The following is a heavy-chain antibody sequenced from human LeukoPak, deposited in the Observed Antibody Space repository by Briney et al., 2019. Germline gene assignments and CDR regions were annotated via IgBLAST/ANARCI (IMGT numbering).Heavy chain of an antibody. D-gene: IGHD4-11*01. Sequence: SETLSLTCTVSGGSITNYYWTWIRQPQGKGLEWIGYIHYSGSTNYNPSLKSRVTISVDTSKNQFSLKLSSVTAADTAVYYCARASVTYYYYYYMDVWGKGTTVTVSS. CDR1: GGSITNYY. J-gene: IGHJ6*03. V-gene: IGHV4-59*01. CDR3: ARASVTYYYYYYMDV. CDR2: IHYSGST.